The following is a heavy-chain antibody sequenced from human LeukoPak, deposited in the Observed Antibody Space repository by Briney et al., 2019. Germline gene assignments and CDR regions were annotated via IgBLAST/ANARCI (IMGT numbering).Heavy chain of an antibody. D-gene: IGHD1-26*01. CDR2: VYHSGNT. J-gene: IGHJ4*02. CDR3: ARGLVRASGNYLYY. Sequence: PSETLSLTCKVSRYSISSGYYWGWIRQSPGKGLEWIGSVYHSGNTYYNPSLKSRVSISVDTSRNQFSLKVYSVTAADTAVYYCARGLVRASGNYLYYWGQGTLVTVSS. CDR1: RYSISSGYY. V-gene: IGHV4-38-2*02.